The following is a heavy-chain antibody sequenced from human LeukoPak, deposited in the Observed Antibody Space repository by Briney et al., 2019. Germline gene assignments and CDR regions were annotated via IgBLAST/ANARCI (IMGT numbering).Heavy chain of an antibody. CDR3: ARDRGLGIVGAVFDY. V-gene: IGHV3-23*01. Sequence: GGSLRLSCAASGFTFISYAMSWVRQAPGKGLEWVSAISGSGGSTYYADSVRGRFTISRDNSRNTLYLQMNSLRAEDTAVYYCARDRGLGIVGAVFDYWGQGTLVTVSS. J-gene: IGHJ4*02. CDR1: GFTFISYA. D-gene: IGHD1-26*01. CDR2: ISGSGGST.